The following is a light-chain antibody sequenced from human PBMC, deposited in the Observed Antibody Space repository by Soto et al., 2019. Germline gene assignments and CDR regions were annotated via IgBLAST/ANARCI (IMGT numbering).Light chain of an antibody. J-gene: IGKJ3*01. V-gene: IGKV3-20*01. CDR1: QSVSSSF. CDR2: DAS. Sequence: EVVLTQSPGTLSLSPGERAILSCRASQSVSSSFLAWYQQKPGRTPRLLIYDASSRATGIPDRFSGSGSGTDLTLTIDRLEPEDFAVYYCQHYGRSPGLFTFGPGTKVDIK. CDR3: QHYGRSPGLFT.